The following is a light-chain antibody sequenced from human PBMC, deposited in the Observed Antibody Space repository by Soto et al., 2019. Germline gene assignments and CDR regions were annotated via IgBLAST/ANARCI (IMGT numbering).Light chain of an antibody. CDR1: TSDIGGYNY. V-gene: IGLV2-14*01. CDR2: EVS. J-gene: IGLJ3*02. CDR3: TSCTRVSSWV. Sequence: QSALTQPASVSGSPGQSITISCTGTTSDIGGYNYVSWYQQRPGKAPKLMIYEVSNRPSGVSNRFSGSKSGNTASLTISGLQTEDEGDYYCTSCTRVSSWVFGGGTKLTVL.